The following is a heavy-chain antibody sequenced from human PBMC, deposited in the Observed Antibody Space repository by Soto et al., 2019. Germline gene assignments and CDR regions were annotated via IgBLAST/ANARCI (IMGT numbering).Heavy chain of an antibody. Sequence: SGPTLVNPTQTLTLTCTFSGFSFTTAGVAVGWIRQTPGGALEWLTLIYYNDDRRFSPSLKTRLTITGDTSKNQVVLSLTNVDPGDTATYFCAHSDGGYEIIYFDFWGQGIPVTVAS. J-gene: IGHJ4*02. CDR2: IYYNDDR. CDR1: GFSFTTAGVA. CDR3: AHSDGGYEIIYFDF. V-gene: IGHV2-5*01. D-gene: IGHD5-12*01.